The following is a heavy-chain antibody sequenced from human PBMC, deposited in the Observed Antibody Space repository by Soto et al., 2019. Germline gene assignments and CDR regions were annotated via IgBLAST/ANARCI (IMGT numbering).Heavy chain of an antibody. CDR1: GFTFSNYY. Sequence: GGSLRLSCAASGFTFSNYYMNWIRQAPGKGLEWVSYISNSGSTIYDAESVKGRFTISRDNAKNSLYLQMNSLRVEDTAVYYCARDALFSHSGKLDAFDIWGQGTMVTVSS. CDR2: ISNSGSTI. D-gene: IGHD3-10*01. CDR3: ARDALFSHSGKLDAFDI. J-gene: IGHJ3*02. V-gene: IGHV3-11*01.